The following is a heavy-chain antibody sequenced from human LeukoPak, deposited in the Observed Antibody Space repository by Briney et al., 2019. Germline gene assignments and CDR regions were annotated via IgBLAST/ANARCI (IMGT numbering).Heavy chain of an antibody. J-gene: IGHJ6*03. Sequence: SETLSLTCTVSGGSLSSYYWSWIRQPPGKGLEWIGYIYYSGSTSYNPSLKSRVTIPVDTSKNQFSLKLSSVTAADTAVYYCARRKYYYYMDVWGKGTTVTVSS. CDR3: ARRKYYYYMDV. CDR2: IYYSGST. V-gene: IGHV4-59*01. CDR1: GGSLSSYY.